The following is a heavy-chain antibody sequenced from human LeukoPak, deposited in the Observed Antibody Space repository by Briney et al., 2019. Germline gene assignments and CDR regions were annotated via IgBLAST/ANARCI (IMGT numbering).Heavy chain of an antibody. CDR1: GFTFSDFS. D-gene: IGHD3/OR15-3a*01. Sequence: QPGGSLRLSCAASGFTFSDFSMNWVRQAPGKGLEWLSYISYSSSTIYYADSVKGRFTISRDNAKNSLYLQMNSLRAEDTAVYYCARDTRTDHFDYWGQGTLVTVSS. J-gene: IGHJ4*02. V-gene: IGHV3-48*01. CDR2: ISYSSSTI. CDR3: ARDTRTDHFDY.